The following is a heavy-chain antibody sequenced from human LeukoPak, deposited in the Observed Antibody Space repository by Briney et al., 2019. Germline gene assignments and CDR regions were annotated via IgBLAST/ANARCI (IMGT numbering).Heavy chain of an antibody. CDR1: GFTFSSYS. D-gene: IGHD5-24*01. V-gene: IGHV3-21*01. CDR2: ISSSSSYI. J-gene: IGHJ4*02. Sequence: GGSLRLSCAASGFTFSSYSMNWVRQAPGKGLEWVSSISSSSSYIYYAGSVKGRFTISRDNAKNSLYLQMNSLRAEDTAVYYCAREALGDGYPSDYWGQGTLVTVSS. CDR3: AREALGDGYPSDY.